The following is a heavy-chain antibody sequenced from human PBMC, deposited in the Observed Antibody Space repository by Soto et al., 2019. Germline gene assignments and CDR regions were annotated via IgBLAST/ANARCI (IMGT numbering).Heavy chain of an antibody. D-gene: IGHD6-19*01. Sequence: GGSLRLSCAASGFTFSSYGMHWVRQAPGKGLEWVAVISYDGSNKYYADSVKGRFTISRDNSKNTLYLQMNSLRAEDTAVYYCAKDGTGMRVAGPHYYYYGMDVWGQGTTVTVS. CDR3: AKDGTGMRVAGPHYYYYGMDV. V-gene: IGHV3-30*18. CDR2: ISYDGSNK. CDR1: GFTFSSYG. J-gene: IGHJ6*02.